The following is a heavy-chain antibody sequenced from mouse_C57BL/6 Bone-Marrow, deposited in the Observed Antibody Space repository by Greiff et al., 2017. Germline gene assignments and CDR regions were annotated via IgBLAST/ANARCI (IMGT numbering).Heavy chain of an antibody. V-gene: IGHV5-15*01. CDR3: ARQGLWYAMDY. Sequence: EVNVVESGGGLVQPGGSLKLSCAASGFTFSDYGMAWVRQAPRKGPEWVAFISNLAYSIYYADTVTGRFTISRENAKNTLYLEMSSLRSEDTAMYYCARQGLWYAMDYWGQGTSVTVSS. CDR2: ISNLAYSI. J-gene: IGHJ4*01. D-gene: IGHD1-1*02. CDR1: GFTFSDYG.